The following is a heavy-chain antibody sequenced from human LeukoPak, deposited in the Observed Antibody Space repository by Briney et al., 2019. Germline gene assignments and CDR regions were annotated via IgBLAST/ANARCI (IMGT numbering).Heavy chain of an antibody. Sequence: PGRSLRLSCAASGFTFSSYAMHLVRRAPGKGLEWVAVKSDDGSNKYYADSVKGRFTISRDNSKNTLYLQMNSLRAEDTAVYYCARDPDYYGSGSPENWFDPWGQGTLVTVSS. D-gene: IGHD3-10*01. J-gene: IGHJ5*02. CDR1: GFTFSSYA. CDR2: KSDDGSNK. V-gene: IGHV3-30-3*01. CDR3: ARDPDYYGSGSPENWFDP.